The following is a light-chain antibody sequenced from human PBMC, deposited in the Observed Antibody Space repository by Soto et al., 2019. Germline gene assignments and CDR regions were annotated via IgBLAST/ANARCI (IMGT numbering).Light chain of an antibody. V-gene: IGKV3-15*01. Sequence: EIVLTQSPATLSVSPGERSTLSCRASQSVSHNLAWYQQKPGQAPRLLIYDASTRATGIPARFSGSGSGTEFTLTIRSLQSEDFAVYYCQQYKNWLTWTFGQGTTVDIK. J-gene: IGKJ1*01. CDR3: QQYKNWLTWT. CDR1: QSVSHN. CDR2: DAS.